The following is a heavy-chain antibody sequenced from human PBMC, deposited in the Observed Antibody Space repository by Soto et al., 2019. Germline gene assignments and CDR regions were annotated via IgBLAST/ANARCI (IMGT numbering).Heavy chain of an antibody. CDR3: ASRGYSGYAPWN. CDR2: IIPIFGTA. Sequence: QVQLVQSGAEVKKPGSSVKVSCKASGGTFSSYAISWVRQAPGQGLEWMGGIIPIFGTANYAQKFQGRVTITADKSTSTADMELSSLRSEDTAVYCCASRGYSGYAPWNWGQGTLVTGSS. CDR1: GGTFSSYA. J-gene: IGHJ4*02. V-gene: IGHV1-69*06. D-gene: IGHD5-12*01.